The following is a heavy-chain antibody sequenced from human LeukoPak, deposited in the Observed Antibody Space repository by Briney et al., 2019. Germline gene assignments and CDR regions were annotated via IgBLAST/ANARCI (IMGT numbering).Heavy chain of an antibody. D-gene: IGHD4-17*01. V-gene: IGHV4-34*01. J-gene: IGHJ6*04. Sequence: PSETLSLTCAVYGGSFSGYYWSWIRQPPGKGLEWIGEINHSGSTNYNPSLKSRVTISVDTSKNQFSLKLSSVTAADTAVYYCARLGYGDYWGPRTVWGKGTTVTISS. CDR3: ARLGYGDYWGPRTV. CDR1: GGSFSGYY. CDR2: INHSGST.